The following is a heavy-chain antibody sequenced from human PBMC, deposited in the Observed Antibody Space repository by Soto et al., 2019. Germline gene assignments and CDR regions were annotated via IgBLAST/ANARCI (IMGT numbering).Heavy chain of an antibody. V-gene: IGHV1-2*07. CDR1: GYIFTDYY. J-gene: IGHJ4*02. CDR2: INAKGGNP. D-gene: IGHD2-15*01. Sequence: QVQMVPSGAEVKKPGDSVKVSCKASGYIFTDYYLHWVRQAPGQGFEWVGGINAKGGNPKYVPKFQGRVTVTRDTSTSAVYMAFNSLTSDDTAVYFCASEDCRNNCLKGFGYWGQGTLVTVSS. CDR3: ASEDCRNNCLKGFGY.